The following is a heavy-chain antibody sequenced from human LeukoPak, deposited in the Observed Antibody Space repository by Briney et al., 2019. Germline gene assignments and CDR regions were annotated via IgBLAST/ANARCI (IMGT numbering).Heavy chain of an antibody. Sequence: GGSLRLSCAASGFTFSDYYMSWIRQAPGKGLEWVAVITYDGSNKYYADSVKGRFTISRDYSENTVYLQMNSLRVEDTAVYYCARGLGTNYGGYCTGGSCPVYWGQGTLVTVSS. V-gene: IGHV3-30*14. CDR3: ARGLGTNYGGYCTGGSCPVY. J-gene: IGHJ4*02. D-gene: IGHD2-15*01. CDR2: ITYDGSNK. CDR1: GFTFSDYY.